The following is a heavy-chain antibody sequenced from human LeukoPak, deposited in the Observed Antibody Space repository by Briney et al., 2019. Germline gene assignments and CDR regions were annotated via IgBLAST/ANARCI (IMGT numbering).Heavy chain of an antibody. V-gene: IGHV4-34*01. CDR2: INHSGST. Sequence: SETLSLTCAVYGGSFSGYYWSWIRQPPGKGLEWIGEINHSGSTNYNPSLKSRVTISVDTSKNQFSLKLSSVTAADTAVYYCATRRITIFGGAIDYWGQGTLVTVSS. J-gene: IGHJ4*02. CDR3: ATRRITIFGGAIDY. D-gene: IGHD3-3*01. CDR1: GGSFSGYY.